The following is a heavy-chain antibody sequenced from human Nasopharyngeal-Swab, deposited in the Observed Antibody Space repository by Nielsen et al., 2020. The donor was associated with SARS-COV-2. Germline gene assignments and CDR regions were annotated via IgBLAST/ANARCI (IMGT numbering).Heavy chain of an antibody. CDR2: ISWNSGSI. CDR3: AKDITSGDTMATHYYYGMDV. Sequence: RISCAASGFTFDDYAMHWVRQAPGKGLEWVSGISWNSGSIGYADSVKGRFTISRDNAKNSLYLQMNSLRAEDTALYYCAKDITSGDTMATHYYYGMDVWGQGTTVTVSS. V-gene: IGHV3-9*01. CDR1: GFTFDDYA. D-gene: IGHD2-21*01. J-gene: IGHJ6*02.